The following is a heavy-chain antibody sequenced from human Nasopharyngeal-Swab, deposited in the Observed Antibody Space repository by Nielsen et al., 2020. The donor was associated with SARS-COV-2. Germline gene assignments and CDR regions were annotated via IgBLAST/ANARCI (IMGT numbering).Heavy chain of an antibody. D-gene: IGHD5-18*01. V-gene: IGHV3-23*01. CDR3: AKDGMVRGAFDI. CDR2: ISGSGGST. CDR1: GFTFSSYG. Sequence: GGSLRLSCAASGFTFSSYGMHWVRQAPGKGLEWVSAISGSGGSTYYADSVKGRFTISRDNSKNTLYLQMNSLRAEDTAVYYCAKDGMVRGAFDIWGQGTMVTVSS. J-gene: IGHJ3*02.